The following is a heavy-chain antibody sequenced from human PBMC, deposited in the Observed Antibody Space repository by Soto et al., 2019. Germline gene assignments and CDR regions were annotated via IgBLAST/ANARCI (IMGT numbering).Heavy chain of an antibody. Sequence: PGGSLRLSCAASGFTFSSYAMSWVRQAPGKGLEWVSAISGSGGSTYYADSVKGRFTISRDNSKNTLYLQMNSLRAEDTAVYYCAKDQGEYYYDSSGLDYWGQGTLVTVSS. J-gene: IGHJ4*02. CDR3: AKDQGEYYYDSSGLDY. CDR1: GFTFSSYA. D-gene: IGHD3-22*01. V-gene: IGHV3-23*01. CDR2: ISGSGGST.